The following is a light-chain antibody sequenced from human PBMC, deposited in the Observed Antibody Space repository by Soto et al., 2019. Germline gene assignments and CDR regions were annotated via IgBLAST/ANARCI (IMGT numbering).Light chain of an antibody. J-gene: IGLJ3*02. CDR2: EVS. Sequence: QSALTQPASVSGSPGQSITISCTGTSNDVGAYAYVSWYQQYPGKAPKLVISEVSNRPSGVSHRFSGSRSGNTASLTISGLQAEDEADYHCCSYTGNTTPVFGGGTQLTVL. V-gene: IGLV2-14*01. CDR3: CSYTGNTTPV. CDR1: SNDVGAYAY.